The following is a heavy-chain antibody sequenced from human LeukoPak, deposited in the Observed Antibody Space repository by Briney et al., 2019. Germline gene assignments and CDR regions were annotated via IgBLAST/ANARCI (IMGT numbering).Heavy chain of an antibody. CDR2: TYHSGST. CDR1: GGSISSGGFY. D-gene: IGHD1-1*01. CDR3: ARDRGNWSRTLWFDP. J-gene: IGHJ5*02. V-gene: IGHV4-30-2*01. Sequence: SQTLSLTCTVSGGSISSGGFYWNWIRQPPGKGLEWIGYTYHSGSTYYNPSLKSRVTISADRSKNQFSLKLSSVTAADTAVYYCARDRGNWSRTLWFDPWGQGTLVTVSS.